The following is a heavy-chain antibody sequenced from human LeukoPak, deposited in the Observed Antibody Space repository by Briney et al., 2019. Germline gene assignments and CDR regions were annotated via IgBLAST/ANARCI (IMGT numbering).Heavy chain of an antibody. CDR1: GFTCSSYA. J-gene: IGHJ4*02. CDR2: ISGSGGST. Sequence: GESLRLSCAASGFTCSSYAMSWVRQAPGKGLEWVSAISGSGGSTYYADSVKGRFTISRDNSKNTLYLQMNSLRAEDTAVYYCAKAPYYDSVYYFDYWGQGTLVTVSS. CDR3: AKAPYYDSVYYFDY. V-gene: IGHV3-23*01. D-gene: IGHD3-3*01.